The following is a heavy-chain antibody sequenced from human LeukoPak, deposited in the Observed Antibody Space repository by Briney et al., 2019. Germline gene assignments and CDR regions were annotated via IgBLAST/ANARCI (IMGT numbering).Heavy chain of an antibody. CDR3: AKTVRGVRFGGFDY. J-gene: IGHJ4*02. V-gene: IGHV3-30*18. D-gene: IGHD3-10*01. Sequence: GSLRLSCAASGFTFSSYGMHWVRQAPGKGLEWVAVISYDGSNKYYADSVKGRFTISRDNSKNTLYLQMNSLRAEDTAVYYCAKTVRGVRFGGFDYWGQGTLVTVSS. CDR2: ISYDGSNK. CDR1: GFTFSSYG.